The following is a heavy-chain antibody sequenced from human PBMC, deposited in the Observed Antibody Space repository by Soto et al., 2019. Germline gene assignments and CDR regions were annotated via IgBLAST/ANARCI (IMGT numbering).Heavy chain of an antibody. CDR1: GLTFEDYA. Sequence: EVQLVESGGGLVQPGRSLRLSCVTSGLTFEDYAMHWVRRAPGKGLEWVSGISWNSSRRGYADSVKGRFTISRDNAKNSLYLQMNSLRAEDTALYYCAKARVIVGALEYWGQGTLVTVSS. J-gene: IGHJ4*02. V-gene: IGHV3-9*01. CDR2: ISWNSSRR. CDR3: AKARVIVGALEY. D-gene: IGHD3-22*01.